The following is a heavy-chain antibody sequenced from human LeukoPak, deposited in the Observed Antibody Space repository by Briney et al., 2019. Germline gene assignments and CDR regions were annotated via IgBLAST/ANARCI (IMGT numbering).Heavy chain of an antibody. D-gene: IGHD2-15*01. V-gene: IGHV3-7*05. CDR2: IEPSGGEE. CDR3: ARGPTILAPTRGDFDF. CDR1: GFSFNSHW. J-gene: IGHJ4*02. Sequence: GGSLRLSCVGSGFSFNSHWMSWVRQAAGKGLEWVANIEPSGGEEYYVGSVKGRFTISRDNAKNSLYLQMNSPRAEDTGVYYCARGPTILAPTRGDFDFWGQGTLVTVSS.